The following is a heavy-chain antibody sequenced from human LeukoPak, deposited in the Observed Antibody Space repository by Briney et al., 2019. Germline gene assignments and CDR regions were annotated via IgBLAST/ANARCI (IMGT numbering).Heavy chain of an antibody. CDR2: INHTGST. D-gene: IGHD6-13*01. CDR3: ASSPWGSSWYNWLDP. V-gene: IGHV4-34*01. Sequence: PSETLSLTCAVYGGSFSGYFWSWVRQPPGKGLEWIGEINHTGSTNYNPSLKSRVTISVDTSKNQFSLKLSSVTAADTAVYYCASSPWGSSWYNWLDPWGPGTLVTASS. CDR1: GGSFSGYF. J-gene: IGHJ5*02.